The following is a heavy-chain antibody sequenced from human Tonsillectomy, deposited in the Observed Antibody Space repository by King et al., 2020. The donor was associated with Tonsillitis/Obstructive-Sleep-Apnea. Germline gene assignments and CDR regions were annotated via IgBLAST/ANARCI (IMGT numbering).Heavy chain of an antibody. CDR2: IYWDDDK. CDR3: AHRYYYTSGSYYTVDYFDY. D-gene: IGHD3-10*01. CDR1: GFSLSTSGVG. Sequence: TLKESGPTLVKPTQTLTLTCTFSGFSLSTSGVGVGWIRQPPGKALEWLALIYWDDDKRYSPSLKSRLTITKDTSKNQVVLTMTNMDPVDTATYYCAHRYYYTSGSYYTVDYFDYWGQGTLVTVSS. V-gene: IGHV2-5*02. J-gene: IGHJ4*02.